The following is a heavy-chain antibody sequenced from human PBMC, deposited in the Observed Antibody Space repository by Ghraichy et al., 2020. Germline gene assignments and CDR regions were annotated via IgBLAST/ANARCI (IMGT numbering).Heavy chain of an antibody. CDR3: ARGDGVSHYYYYGMDV. Sequence: GGSLRLSCAASGFTFSTYRMNWVRQAPGKGLEWVASISTANTYISYADSVRGRFTISRDNAKNSLYLQMNSLRADDTAVYYCARGDGVSHYYYYGMDVWGQVTTVTVSS. CDR2: ISTANTYI. D-gene: IGHD3-3*01. CDR1: GFTFSTYR. J-gene: IGHJ6*02. V-gene: IGHV3-21*01.